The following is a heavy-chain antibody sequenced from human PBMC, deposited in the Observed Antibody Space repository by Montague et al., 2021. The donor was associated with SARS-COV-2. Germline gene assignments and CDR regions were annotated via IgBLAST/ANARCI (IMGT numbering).Heavy chain of an antibody. CDR2: IGWRSGSI. CDR3: AKGQKIQWLVFNSAPDWFDP. Sequence: SLRLSCAASGFTSDDYVMHWVRQAPGKGLEWVSGIGWRSGSIGYADSVKGRFTISRDNAKNSLYLQMNSLRAEDTALYHCAKGQKIQWLVFNSAPDWFDPWGQGTLVTVSS. CDR1: GFTSDDYV. J-gene: IGHJ5*02. D-gene: IGHD5-12*01. V-gene: IGHV3-9*02.